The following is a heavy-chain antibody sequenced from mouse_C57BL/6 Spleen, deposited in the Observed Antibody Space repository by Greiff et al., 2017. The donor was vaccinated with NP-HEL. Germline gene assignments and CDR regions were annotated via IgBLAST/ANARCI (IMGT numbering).Heavy chain of an antibody. J-gene: IGHJ2*01. Sequence: VQLQQSGAELVRPGASVTLSCKASGYTFTDYEMHWVKQTPVHGLEWIGAIDPETGGTAYTQKFKGKAILTADKSSSTAYMELRSLTSEDSAVYYCTRSPSYFDYWGQGTTLTVSS. CDR3: TRSPSYFDY. CDR1: GYTFTDYE. V-gene: IGHV1-15*01. CDR2: IDPETGGT.